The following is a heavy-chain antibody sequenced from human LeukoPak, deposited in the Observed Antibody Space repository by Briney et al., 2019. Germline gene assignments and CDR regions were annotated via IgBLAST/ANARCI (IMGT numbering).Heavy chain of an antibody. D-gene: IGHD4-17*01. Sequence: GGSLRLSCAASGFTFSSYSMNWVRQAPGKGLEWVSFINSRSTIIYYADSVKGRFTISRDNAKNSLYLQMNRLRVEDTAVYYCGRDYGDPWRQGTLVTVSS. CDR1: GFTFSSYS. V-gene: IGHV3-48*01. CDR2: INSRSTII. J-gene: IGHJ5*02. CDR3: GRDYGDP.